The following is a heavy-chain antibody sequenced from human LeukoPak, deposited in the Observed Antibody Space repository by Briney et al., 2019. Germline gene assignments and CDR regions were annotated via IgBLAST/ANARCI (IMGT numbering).Heavy chain of an antibody. D-gene: IGHD1-20*01. Sequence: ASVKVSCKASGYTFTSYAMHWVRQAPGQRLEWMGWLNAGNGNTKYSQKFQGRVTITRDTSASTAYMELSSLRSEDTAVYYCARDLDNWNDYYYYGMDVWGQGTTVTVSS. V-gene: IGHV1-3*01. CDR3: ARDLDNWNDYYYYGMDV. CDR1: GYTFTSYA. CDR2: LNAGNGNT. J-gene: IGHJ6*02.